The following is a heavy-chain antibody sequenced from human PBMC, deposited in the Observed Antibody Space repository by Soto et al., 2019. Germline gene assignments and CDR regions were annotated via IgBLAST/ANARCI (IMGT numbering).Heavy chain of an antibody. J-gene: IGHJ5*02. CDR1: GGSIINYY. Sequence: SETLSLTCTVSGGSIINYYWSWIRQTPEKGLEWISYIYSSGSTNYHPSLKSRVTIFIDVSKNLFSLNLTSVTAADTAVYYCARRRGTSWSIDLWGQGTLVTVSS. CDR2: IYSSGST. D-gene: IGHD6-13*01. V-gene: IGHV4-59*08. CDR3: ARRRGTSWSIDL.